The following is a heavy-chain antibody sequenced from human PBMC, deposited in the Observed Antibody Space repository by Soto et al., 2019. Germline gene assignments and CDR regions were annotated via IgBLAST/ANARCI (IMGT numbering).Heavy chain of an antibody. V-gene: IGHV1-18*01. Sequence: APVKVYCKAAGYTCSSYCISWVRQAPGQGLEWMGWISAYNGNTNYAQKLQGRVTMTTDTSTSTAYMELRSLRSDDTAVYYCARDAVVAGNDYWGQGTLVTVSS. D-gene: IGHD2-15*01. CDR3: ARDAVVAGNDY. CDR2: ISAYNGNT. J-gene: IGHJ4*02. CDR1: GYTCSSYC.